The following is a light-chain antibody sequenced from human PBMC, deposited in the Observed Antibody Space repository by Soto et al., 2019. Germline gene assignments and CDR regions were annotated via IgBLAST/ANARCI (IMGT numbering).Light chain of an antibody. CDR2: GNS. CDR3: QSYASSLSGPGVV. CDR1: SSNIGAGYD. V-gene: IGLV1-40*01. J-gene: IGLJ2*01. Sequence: QSVLTQPPSVSGAPGQRVTISCTGSSSNIGAGYDVHWYQQLPGTAPKLLIYGNSNRPSGVPDRFSGSKSGTSASLAITGLQAEDEDDYYCQSYASSLSGPGVVFGGGTKLTVL.